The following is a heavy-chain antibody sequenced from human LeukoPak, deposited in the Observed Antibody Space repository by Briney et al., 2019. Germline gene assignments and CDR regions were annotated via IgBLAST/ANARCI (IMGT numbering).Heavy chain of an antibody. Sequence: GGSLRLSCEASGFTFSTYTMNWVRQAPGKWLEWVSSISSGSSYIDYADSVKGRFTISRDNAKNSVYLQMNSLRAEDTAVYYCVRGALYDSSGYYWFDPWGQGTLVTVSS. D-gene: IGHD3-22*01. CDR1: GFTFSTYT. CDR2: ISSGSSYI. J-gene: IGHJ5*02. V-gene: IGHV3-21*01. CDR3: VRGALYDSSGYYWFDP.